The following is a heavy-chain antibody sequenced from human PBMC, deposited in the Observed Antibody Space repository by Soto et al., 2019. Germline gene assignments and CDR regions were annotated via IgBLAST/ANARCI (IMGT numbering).Heavy chain of an antibody. CDR2: ITWNSGSR. J-gene: IGHJ3*02. CDR1: GFTFDDYA. V-gene: IGHV3-9*01. D-gene: IGHD4-17*01. CDR3: AKRKGDLEILKTTVTTFWGPFHI. Sequence: EVQLVESGGGLVQPGRSLRLSCAASGFTFDDYAMHWVRQAPGKGPEWVSGITWNSGSRGYAVSVRGRVTISRDNAKSSLYLQMNSLRSEDTALYYCAKRKGDLEILKTTVTTFWGPFHIWGQGTLVTVSS.